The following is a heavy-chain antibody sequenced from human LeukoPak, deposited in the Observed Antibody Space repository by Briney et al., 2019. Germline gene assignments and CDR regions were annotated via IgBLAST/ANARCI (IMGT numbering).Heavy chain of an antibody. Sequence: SETLSLTCTVSGGSISSSSYYWGWIRQPPGKGLEWIGSIYYSGSAYYNPSLKSRVTISVDTSKNQFSLKLSSVTAADTAVYYCARHLDSSGYLNWFDPWGQGTLVTVSS. CDR1: GGSISSSSYY. J-gene: IGHJ5*02. CDR3: ARHLDSSGYLNWFDP. V-gene: IGHV4-39*01. CDR2: IYYSGSA. D-gene: IGHD3-22*01.